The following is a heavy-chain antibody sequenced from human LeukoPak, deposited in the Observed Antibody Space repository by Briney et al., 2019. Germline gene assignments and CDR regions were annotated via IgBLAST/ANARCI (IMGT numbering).Heavy chain of an antibody. V-gene: IGHV3-23*01. CDR2: ISDSGGST. CDR3: AKLSGSSCYSPGSY. J-gene: IGHJ4*02. CDR1: GFTFTTYG. Sequence: GGSLRLSCAASGFTFTTYGMSWVRQAPGKGLEWVSVISDSGGSTYYADSVKGRFTISRDNSKNTLYLQMNSLRADDTAVYYCAKLSGSSCYSPGSYWGQGTMVSVCS. D-gene: IGHD2-15*01.